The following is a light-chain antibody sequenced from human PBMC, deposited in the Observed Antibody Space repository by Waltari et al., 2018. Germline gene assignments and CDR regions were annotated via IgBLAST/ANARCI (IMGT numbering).Light chain of an antibody. Sequence: QSAQTQPAAVSGSPGQSITISCTGTSPYVGNYNLVSWYQQHPGKAPKVIIYEARKRPSGVSSRFSGSTSGNTASLTISGLQAEDEADYYCCLYVGGGIRVFGGGTKLTVL. J-gene: IGLJ3*02. CDR2: EAR. CDR3: CLYVGGGIRV. CDR1: SPYVGNYNL. V-gene: IGLV2-23*01.